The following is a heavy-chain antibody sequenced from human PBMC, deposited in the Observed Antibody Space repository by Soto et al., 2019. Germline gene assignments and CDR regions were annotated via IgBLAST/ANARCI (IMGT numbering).Heavy chain of an antibody. D-gene: IGHD5-12*01. CDR2: ISYDGSNK. CDR1: GFTFSSYA. V-gene: IGHV3-30-3*01. Sequence: GGSLRLSCAASGFTFSSYAMHWFRQAPGKGLEWVAVISYDGSNKYYADSVKGRFTISRDNSKNTLYLQMNSLRAEDTAVYYCARDGRWLQFTEYFQHWGQGTLVTVSS. CDR3: ARDGRWLQFTEYFQH. J-gene: IGHJ1*01.